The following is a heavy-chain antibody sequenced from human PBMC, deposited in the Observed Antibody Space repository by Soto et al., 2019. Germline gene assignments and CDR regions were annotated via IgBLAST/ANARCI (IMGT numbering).Heavy chain of an antibody. D-gene: IGHD4-17*01. CDR1: GFTFSSYG. CDR2: IWYDGSNK. CDR3: VRDYSTVTTSNYYYYGMDV. Sequence: QVQLVESGGGVVQPGRSLRLSCAASGFTFSSYGMHWVRQAPGKGLEWVAVIWYDGSNKYYADSVKGRFTISRDNSKNTLYLQMNSLRAEDTAVYYCVRDYSTVTTSNYYYYGMDVWGQGTTVTVSS. V-gene: IGHV3-33*01. J-gene: IGHJ6*02.